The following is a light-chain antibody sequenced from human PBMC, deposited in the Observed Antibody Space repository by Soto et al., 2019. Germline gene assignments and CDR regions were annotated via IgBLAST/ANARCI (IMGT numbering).Light chain of an antibody. V-gene: IGKV1-27*01. CDR3: QKYDSVPWS. Sequence: DIQMTQSPPSLSASVGDRVTITCRASQGIGYNLAWYQQKPGKVPKVLIYTASTLHSGVPSRFGGSGSWTEFTLTINGLQPEDVVTYVCQKYDSVPWSFGQGTRVEI. CDR2: TAS. J-gene: IGKJ1*01. CDR1: QGIGYN.